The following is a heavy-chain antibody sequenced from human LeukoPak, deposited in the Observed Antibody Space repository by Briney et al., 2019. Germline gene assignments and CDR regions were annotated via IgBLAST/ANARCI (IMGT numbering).Heavy chain of an antibody. V-gene: IGHV4-59*01. CDR1: GVSISSYY. Sequence: SETLSLTCTVSGVSISSYYWSWIRQPPGKGLDWIGYIYYSGSTNYNPSLKSRVTISVDTSKNQFSLKLSSVTAADTAMYYCARGYSYGVDFDYWGQGTLVTVSS. J-gene: IGHJ4*02. CDR3: ARGYSYGVDFDY. D-gene: IGHD5-18*01. CDR2: IYYSGST.